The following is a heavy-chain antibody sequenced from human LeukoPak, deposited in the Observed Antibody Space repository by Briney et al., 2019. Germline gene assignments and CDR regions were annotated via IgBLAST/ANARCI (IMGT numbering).Heavy chain of an antibody. CDR3: ARVDVGYGDYDSVP. Sequence: ASVKVSCKASGYTFTGYYMHWVRQAPGQGLEWMGWINPNSGGTNYAQKFQGRVTMTRDTSISTAYMELSRLRSDDTAVYYCARVDVGYGDYDSVPWGQGTLVTVSS. J-gene: IGHJ5*02. CDR2: INPNSGGT. CDR1: GYTFTGYY. D-gene: IGHD4-17*01. V-gene: IGHV1-2*02.